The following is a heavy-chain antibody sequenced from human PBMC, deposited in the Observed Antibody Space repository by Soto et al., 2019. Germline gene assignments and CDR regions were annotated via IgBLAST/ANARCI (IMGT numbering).Heavy chain of an antibody. V-gene: IGHV1-2*04. J-gene: IGHJ6*02. CDR3: ARGYYYDSSGYYAPEDYYGMDV. Sequence: ASVKVSCKASGYTFTGYYMHWVRQAPGQGLEWMGWINPNSGGTNYAQKFQGWVTMTRDTSISTAYMELSRLRSDDTAVYYCARGYYYDSSGYYAPEDYYGMDVRGQGTKVTVSS. CDR2: INPNSGGT. D-gene: IGHD3-22*01. CDR1: GYTFTGYY.